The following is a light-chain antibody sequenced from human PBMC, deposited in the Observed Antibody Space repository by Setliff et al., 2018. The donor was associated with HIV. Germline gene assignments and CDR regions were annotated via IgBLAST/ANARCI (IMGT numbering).Light chain of an antibody. CDR1: SSDVGGYNY. J-gene: IGLJ1*01. Sequence: QSALTQPASVSGSPGQSITISCTGTSSDVGGYNYVSWYQHFPGRTPKLIIYDVRNRPPGVSSRFSGSKSGNTASLTIPGLRAEDEADYYCSSYRSGNIGVFGGGTKVTVL. V-gene: IGLV2-14*03. CDR2: DVR. CDR3: SSYRSGNIGV.